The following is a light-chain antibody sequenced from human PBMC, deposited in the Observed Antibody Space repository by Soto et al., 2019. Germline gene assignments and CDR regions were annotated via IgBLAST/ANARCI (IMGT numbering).Light chain of an antibody. J-gene: IGKJ2*01. CDR3: QQNYITPYT. CDR1: QSISYY. CDR2: AAS. Sequence: DIQMTQSPSSLSASVGDRVTITCRASQSISYYLNWYQQKPGKAPRLLIYAASSLQRGVRSRFSGSGSGTDFTLTIGSLQPEDFATYYCQQNYITPYTFGQGNTLEIK. V-gene: IGKV1-39*01.